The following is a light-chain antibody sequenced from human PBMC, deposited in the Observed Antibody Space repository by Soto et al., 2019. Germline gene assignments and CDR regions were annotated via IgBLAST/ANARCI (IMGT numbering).Light chain of an antibody. Sequence: QSALTQPASVSGSPGQSITISCTGTSSDVGGYNYVSWYQQHPGKAPKLMIYEVTNRPSGVSNRFSGSKSGNTASLTISGPQAEGEADYSCSSFTSSSTVVFGGGTKLTVL. J-gene: IGLJ2*01. CDR3: SSFTSSSTVV. CDR2: EVT. V-gene: IGLV2-14*01. CDR1: SSDVGGYNY.